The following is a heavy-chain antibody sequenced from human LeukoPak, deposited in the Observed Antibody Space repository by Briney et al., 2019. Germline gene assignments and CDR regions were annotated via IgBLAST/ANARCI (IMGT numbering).Heavy chain of an antibody. V-gene: IGHV4-59*01. Sequence: PSETLSLTCTVSGGSISSYYWSWIRQPPGKGLEWIGYIYYSGSTNYNPSLKSRVTISVDTSKNQFSLKLSSVTAADTAVYYCAREVRGSGSGARGRDAFDIWGQGTMVTVSS. CDR2: IYYSGST. D-gene: IGHD3-10*01. J-gene: IGHJ3*02. CDR3: AREVRGSGSGARGRDAFDI. CDR1: GGSISSYY.